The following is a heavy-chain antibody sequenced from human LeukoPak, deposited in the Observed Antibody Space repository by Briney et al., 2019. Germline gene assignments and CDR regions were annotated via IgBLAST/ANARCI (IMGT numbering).Heavy chain of an antibody. D-gene: IGHD3-10*01. CDR1: GFTFTNHW. CDR3: GRDAVLGSGSVGY. CDR2: IRPDGRET. J-gene: IGHJ4*02. Sequence: QPGGSLRLSCAASGFTFTNHWMHWVRQAPGKGLVWVSRIRPDGRETNHADSAKGRFTISRDNAKNTLYLQMNSLGAEDTAVYYCGRDAVLGSGSVGYWGQGVLVTVSS. V-gene: IGHV3-74*01.